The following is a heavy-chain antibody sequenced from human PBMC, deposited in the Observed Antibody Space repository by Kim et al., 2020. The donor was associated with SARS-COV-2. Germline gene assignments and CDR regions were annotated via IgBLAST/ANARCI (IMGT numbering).Heavy chain of an antibody. Sequence: NDGTNPFYAYSVKVRFTISRDNAKNAVYLQMLSLRTEDTAVYYCTTAFEYWGQGTLVTVSS. V-gene: IGHV3-74*01. J-gene: IGHJ4*01. CDR2: NDGTNP. CDR3: TTAFEY.